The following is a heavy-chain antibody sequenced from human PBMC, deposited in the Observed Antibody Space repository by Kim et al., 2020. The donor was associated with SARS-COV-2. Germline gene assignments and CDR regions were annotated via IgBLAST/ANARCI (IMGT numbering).Heavy chain of an antibody. D-gene: IGHD1-26*01. Sequence: SETLSLTCALFGGSFSGYYWNWIRQAPGKGLEWIGEINLGGITNYNPSLKTRVTISIDASKNQFSLKLTSVTAADTAVYWCARSLGSPVANWYFDVWGRGTLVTVSS. J-gene: IGHJ2*01. CDR1: GGSFSGYY. CDR2: INLGGIT. V-gene: IGHV4-34*01. CDR3: ARSLGSPVANWYFDV.